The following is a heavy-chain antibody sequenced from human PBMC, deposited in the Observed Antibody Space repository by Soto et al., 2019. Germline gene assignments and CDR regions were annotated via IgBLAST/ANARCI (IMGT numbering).Heavy chain of an antibody. CDR1: GGSISSGAYY. V-gene: IGHV4-31*03. D-gene: IGHD3-22*01. Sequence: QVQLQESGPGLVKPSQTLSLTCTVSGGSISSGAYYWSWIRQHPGKGLEWIGYIYYSGNSYYNPSLKRRVTISVDTSKNQFSLKLSSVTAADTAVYYCASSGGSAYPFDPWGQGTLVTVSS. J-gene: IGHJ5*02. CDR3: ASSGGSAYPFDP. CDR2: IYYSGNS.